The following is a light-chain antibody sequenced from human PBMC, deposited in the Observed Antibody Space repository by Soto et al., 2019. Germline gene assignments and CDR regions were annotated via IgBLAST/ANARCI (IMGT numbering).Light chain of an antibody. J-gene: IGKJ4*01. CDR1: QGIGND. CDR2: SAS. CDR3: LQDHNYPLT. V-gene: IGKV1-6*01. Sequence: AIQMTQSPSSLSVSVGDRVTITCRASQGIGNDVGWYQQKPGKAPKFLIYSASSLQSGVPSRFSGIRSRTDFTHTISSLQPEDFATYYCLQDHNYPLTFGGGTKVEIK.